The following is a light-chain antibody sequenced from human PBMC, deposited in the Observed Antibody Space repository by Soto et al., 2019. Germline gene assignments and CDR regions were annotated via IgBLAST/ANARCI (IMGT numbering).Light chain of an antibody. J-gene: IGKJ1*01. Sequence: DIQMIPSPSSLSASVGDRVTITCRASQSISSYLNWYQQKPGKAPKLLIYAASSLQSGVPSRFSGSGSGTDFTLTISSLQPEDFATYYCQQSYSTLWTFGQGTKVEIK. V-gene: IGKV1-39*01. CDR3: QQSYSTLWT. CDR1: QSISSY. CDR2: AAS.